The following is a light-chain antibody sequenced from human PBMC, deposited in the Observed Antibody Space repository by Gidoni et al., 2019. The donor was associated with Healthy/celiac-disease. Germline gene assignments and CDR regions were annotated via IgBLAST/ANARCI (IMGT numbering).Light chain of an antibody. V-gene: IGLV2-11*01. CDR3: CSYAGSYTWV. J-gene: IGLJ3*02. Sequence: QSALTQPRSVYGSPGQSVPISCTGTSSDVGGYNYVSWYQQHPGKAPNLLIYDVSKRPSGVPDRFSGSKSGNTASLTISGLQAEDEADYYCCSYAGSYTWVFGGGTKLTVL. CDR1: SSDVGGYNY. CDR2: DVS.